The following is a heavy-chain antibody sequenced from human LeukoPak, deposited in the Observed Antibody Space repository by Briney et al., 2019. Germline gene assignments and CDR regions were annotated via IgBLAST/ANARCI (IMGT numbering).Heavy chain of an antibody. CDR2: ISSSSGTI. CDR3: ARDSQNWEDY. CDR1: GFTFSSYS. J-gene: IGHJ4*02. D-gene: IGHD7-27*01. Sequence: GGSLRLSCAASGFTFSSYSMNWVRQAPGKGLEWVSYISSSSGTIYYADSVKGRLTISRDSAKKSLYLQMNSLRAEDTAVYYCARDSQNWEDYWGQGTLVTVSS. V-gene: IGHV3-48*01.